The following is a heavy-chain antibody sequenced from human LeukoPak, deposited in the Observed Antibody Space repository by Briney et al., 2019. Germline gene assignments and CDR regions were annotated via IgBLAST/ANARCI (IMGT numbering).Heavy chain of an antibody. V-gene: IGHV4-59*01. J-gene: IGHJ5*02. CDR2: IYYTGST. D-gene: IGHD4-17*01. CDR3: VRSKSGTYGWFDP. Sequence: SETLSLTCTVSGGSISGYYWSWIRQPPGKGLEWIGYIYYTGSTNYNPPLKSRVTISVDTSKNQFSLKVNSVTAADTAVYYCVRSKSGTYGWFDPWGQGTLVTVSS. CDR1: GGSISGYY.